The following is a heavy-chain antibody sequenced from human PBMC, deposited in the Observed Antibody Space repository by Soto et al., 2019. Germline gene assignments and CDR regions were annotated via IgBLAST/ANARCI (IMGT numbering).Heavy chain of an antibody. V-gene: IGHV4-39*01. CDR1: GGSITMTSVY. CDR2: MFYSGTT. CDR3: ARHKRYYFDSRGNPGSYYFDY. J-gene: IGHJ4*02. Sequence: SETLSLTCTVSGGSITMTSVYWGWIRQPPGKGLEWIGSMFYSGTTFYNPSLKSRVTISVDTSKNQFSLRLSSVTAADTALYYCARHKRYYFDSRGNPGSYYFDYWGQGTLVTVSS. D-gene: IGHD3-22*01.